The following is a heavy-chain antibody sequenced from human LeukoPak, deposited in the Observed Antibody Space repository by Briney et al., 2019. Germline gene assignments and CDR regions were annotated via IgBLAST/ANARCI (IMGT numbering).Heavy chain of an antibody. D-gene: IGHD3-9*01. CDR3: ARDHAINYFDY. Sequence: SETLSLTCTVSGGSISSHYWSWIRQPPGKGLEWIGYIYYSGSTNYNPSLKSRVTISVDTSKNQFSLRLSSVTAADTAVYYCARDHAINYFDYWGQGTLVSVCS. CDR1: GGSISSHY. J-gene: IGHJ4*02. V-gene: IGHV4-59*11. CDR2: IYYSGST.